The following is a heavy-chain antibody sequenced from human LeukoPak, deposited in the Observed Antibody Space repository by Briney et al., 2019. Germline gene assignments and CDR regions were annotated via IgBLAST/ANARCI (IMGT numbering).Heavy chain of an antibody. CDR1: GYSISSGYY. Sequence: PSETLSLTCAVSGYSISSGYYWGWIRQPPGKGLEWIGSIYHSGSTYYNPSLKSRVTISVDTSKNQFSLKLSSVTAADTAVYYCARAKEGVAGFFDYWGRGTLVTVSS. CDR2: IYHSGST. D-gene: IGHD6-19*01. CDR3: ARAKEGVAGFFDY. J-gene: IGHJ4*02. V-gene: IGHV4-38-2*01.